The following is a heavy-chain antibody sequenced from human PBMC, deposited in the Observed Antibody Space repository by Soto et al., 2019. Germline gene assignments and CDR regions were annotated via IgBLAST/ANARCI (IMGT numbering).Heavy chain of an antibody. CDR3: ARRLYYDSSGFEGGGMDV. CDR2: IHYSGST. Sequence: ETLSLTCTVSGGSISSSSYYWGWIRQPPGKGLEWIGSIHYSGSTYYNPSLKSRVTISVDTSKNQFSLKLSSVTAADTAVYYCARRLYYDSSGFEGGGMDVWGQGTTVTVSS. CDR1: GGSISSSSYY. D-gene: IGHD3-22*01. V-gene: IGHV4-39*01. J-gene: IGHJ6*02.